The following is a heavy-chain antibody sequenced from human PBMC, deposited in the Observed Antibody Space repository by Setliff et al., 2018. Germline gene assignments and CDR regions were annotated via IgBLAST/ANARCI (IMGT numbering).Heavy chain of an antibody. CDR3: ARGYYDSYARYYVVGDY. V-gene: IGHV1-46*01. Sequence: GASVKVSCKASGCTFTNHYMHWVRQAPGQGLEWMGMINPGGGSTTYAQKFQGRVTMTRDTSTSTVYMELSSLRTEDTAVYYCARGYYDSYARYYVVGDYWGQGTPVTVSS. D-gene: IGHD3-22*01. CDR2: INPGGGST. CDR1: GCTFTNHY. J-gene: IGHJ4*02.